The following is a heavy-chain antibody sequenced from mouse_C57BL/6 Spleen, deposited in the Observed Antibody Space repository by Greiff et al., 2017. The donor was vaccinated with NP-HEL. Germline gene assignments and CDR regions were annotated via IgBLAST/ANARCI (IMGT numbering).Heavy chain of an antibody. CDR1: GFTFSDYY. Sequence: EVQLVESGGGLVQPGGSLKLSCAASGFTFSDYYMYWVRQTPEKRLEWVAYISNGGGSTYYPDTVKGRFTISSDNAKNTLYLQMSRLKSEDTAMYYCARRFDYDDAMDYWGQGTSVTVSS. J-gene: IGHJ4*01. D-gene: IGHD2-4*01. CDR2: ISNGGGST. V-gene: IGHV5-12*01. CDR3: ARRFDYDDAMDY.